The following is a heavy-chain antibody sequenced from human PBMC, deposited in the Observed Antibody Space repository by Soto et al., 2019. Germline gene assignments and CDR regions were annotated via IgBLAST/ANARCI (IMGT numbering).Heavy chain of an antibody. CDR2: IYYRGNT. D-gene: IGHD3-9*01. CDR1: GDYINSDNCY. CDR3: ARLEGLATISYYFDY. Sequence: SETLSLTCSVSGDYINSDNCYWGWIRQPPGKGLEWIGSIYYRGNTYYNPSLKTRVTISLDKSKSQFSLKLNSVTAADSAVYFCARLEGLATISYYFDYWGQGTLVTVSS. V-gene: IGHV4-39*01. J-gene: IGHJ4*02.